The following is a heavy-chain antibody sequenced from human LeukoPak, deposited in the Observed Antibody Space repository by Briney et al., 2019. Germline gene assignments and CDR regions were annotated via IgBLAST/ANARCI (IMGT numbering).Heavy chain of an antibody. CDR3: ARGRYSYDSSGYYYFDY. CDR2: INPNSGGT. CDR1: GYTFTGYY. Sequence: ASVKVSCKASGYTFTGYYMHWVRQAPGQGREWMGWINPNSGGTNYAQKFQGRVTMTRDTSISTDYMELSRLRSDDTAVYYCARGRYSYDSSGYYYFDYWGQGTLVTVSS. J-gene: IGHJ4*02. V-gene: IGHV1-2*02. D-gene: IGHD3-22*01.